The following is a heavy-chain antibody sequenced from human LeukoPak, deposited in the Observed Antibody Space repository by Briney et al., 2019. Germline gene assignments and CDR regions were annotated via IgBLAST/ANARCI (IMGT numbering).Heavy chain of an antibody. CDR3: AKDQYSSGWYFTYQFDY. CDR2: ITGSGGST. V-gene: IGHV3-23*01. D-gene: IGHD6-19*01. CDR1: GFTFSSYA. J-gene: IGHJ4*02. Sequence: GGSLRPSCAASGFTFSSYAMSWVRQAPGKGLEWVSGITGSGGSTYYADSVKGRFTISRDNSKNTLYLQMNSLRAEDTAVYYCAKDQYSSGWYFTYQFDYWGQGTLVTVSS.